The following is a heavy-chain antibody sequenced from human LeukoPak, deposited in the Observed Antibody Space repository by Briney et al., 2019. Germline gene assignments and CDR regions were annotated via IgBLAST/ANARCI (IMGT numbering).Heavy chain of an antibody. CDR3: ARDWNNWNDVGGGY. CDR2: INPNSGGT. D-gene: IGHD1-1*01. V-gene: IGHV1-2*02. CDR1: GYTFTGYY. J-gene: IGHJ4*02. Sequence: ASVQVSSKASGYTFTGYYMHWVRRAPGQGLEWMGWINPNSGGTNYAQKFQGRVTMTRDTSISTAYMELSRLRSDNTAVYYCARDWNNWNDVGGGYWGQGTLVTVSS.